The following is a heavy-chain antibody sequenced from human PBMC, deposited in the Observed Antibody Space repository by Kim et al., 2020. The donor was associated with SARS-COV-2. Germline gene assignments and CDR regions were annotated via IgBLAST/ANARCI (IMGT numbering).Heavy chain of an antibody. V-gene: IGHV3-21*01. D-gene: IGHD2-2*01. J-gene: IGHJ6*02. Sequence: GGSLRLSCAASGFTFSSYSMTWVRQAPGKGLEWVSSIGSSSGYIYYADSVNGRFTISRDNAKNSLYLHMDSLRAEDAAVYYCARDLVRRGGLDVWGQGTTVTVSS. CDR3: ARDLVRRGGLDV. CDR2: IGSSSGYI. CDR1: GFTFSSYS.